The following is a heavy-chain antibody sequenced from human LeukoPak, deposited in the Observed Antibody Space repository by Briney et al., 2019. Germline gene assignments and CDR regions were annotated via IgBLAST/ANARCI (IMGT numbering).Heavy chain of an antibody. Sequence: GGSLRLSCAASGFTFTCCWMSWGRQTPGKGLEWVASIKQDGREKFYADSVKGRFTISRDNAKNSLYLQVNSLRAEDTAVYYCARVPGRTRYFDSWGQGILVTVSS. CDR2: IKQDGREK. CDR1: GFTFTCCW. CDR3: ARVPGRTRYFDS. V-gene: IGHV3-7*01. D-gene: IGHD1-26*01. J-gene: IGHJ4*02.